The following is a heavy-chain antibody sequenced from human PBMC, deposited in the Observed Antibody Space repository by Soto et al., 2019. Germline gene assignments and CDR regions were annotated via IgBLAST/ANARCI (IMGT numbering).Heavy chain of an antibody. J-gene: IGHJ4*02. V-gene: IGHV4-34*01. D-gene: IGHD6-19*01. CDR1: GGSFSGYY. CDR2: INHSGST. CDR3: ARRGSSGFFQIASFDY. Sequence: PSETLSLTCAVYGGSFSGYYWSWIRQPPGKGLEWIGEINHSGSTNYNPSLKSRVTISVDTSKNQFSLKLSSVTAADTAVYYCARRGSSGFFQIASFDYWGQGTLVTVSS.